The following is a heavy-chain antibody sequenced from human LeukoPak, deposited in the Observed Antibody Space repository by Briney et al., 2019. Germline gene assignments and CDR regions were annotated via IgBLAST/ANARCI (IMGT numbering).Heavy chain of an antibody. CDR1: GDSINDRNYY. CDR3: VRLWFGDRPPDV. J-gene: IGHJ6*02. D-gene: IGHD3-10*01. Sequence: SETLSLTCTVSGDSINDRNYYWGWIRQPPGKGLEWIGSIHYRGNTYYNPSLKSRVTISVDTSKSQISLRLSSVTAADTAVCFCVRLWFGDRPPDVWGQGTTVIVSS. CDR2: IHYRGNT. V-gene: IGHV4-39*01.